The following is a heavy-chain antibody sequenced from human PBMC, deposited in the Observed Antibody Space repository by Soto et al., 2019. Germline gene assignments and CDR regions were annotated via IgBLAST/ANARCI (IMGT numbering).Heavy chain of an antibody. CDR1: GYTFTGYY. CDR3: ARGTTLIPYYFDY. V-gene: IGHV1-2*02. CDR2: INPNSGGT. D-gene: IGHD2-21*01. Sequence: ASVKVSCKASGYTFTGYYMHWARRAPGQGLEWMGWINPNSGGTNYAQKFQGRVTMTRDTSISTAYMELSRLRSDDTAVYYCARGTTLIPYYFDYWGQGTLVTVSS. J-gene: IGHJ4*02.